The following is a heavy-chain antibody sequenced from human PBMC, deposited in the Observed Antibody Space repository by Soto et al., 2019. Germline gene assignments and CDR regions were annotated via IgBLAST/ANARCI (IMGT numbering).Heavy chain of an antibody. Sequence: SETLSLTCAVYGGSFSGYYWSWIRQPPGKGLEWIGEINHSGSTNYNPSLKSRVTISVDTSKNQFSLKLSSVTAADTAVYYCASAGEKYSTSXYLKTIRGGHWLDTWGQGTLXTVSS. CDR3: ASAGEKYSTSXYLKTIRGGHWLDT. J-gene: IGHJ5*02. CDR1: GGSFSGYY. CDR2: INHSGST. V-gene: IGHV4-34*01. D-gene: IGHD6-13*01.